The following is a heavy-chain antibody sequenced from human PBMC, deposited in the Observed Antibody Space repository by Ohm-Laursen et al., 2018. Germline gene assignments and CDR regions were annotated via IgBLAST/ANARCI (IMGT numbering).Heavy chain of an antibody. J-gene: IGHJ4*02. CDR1: GYTFTSYG. V-gene: IGHV1-18*01. D-gene: IGHD5-18*01. CDR3: ARARRLRGYSYGLKDY. CDR2: ISAYNGNT. Sequence: GSSVKVSCKASGYTFTSYGISWVRQAPGQGLEWMGWISAYNGNTNYAQKLQGRVTITTDTSTSTAYMELRSLRSDDTAVYYCARARRLRGYSYGLKDYWGQGTLVTVSS.